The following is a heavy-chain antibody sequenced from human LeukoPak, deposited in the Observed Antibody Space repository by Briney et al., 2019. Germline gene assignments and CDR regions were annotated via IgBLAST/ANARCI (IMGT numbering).Heavy chain of an antibody. CDR1: GFMFTDHA. V-gene: IGHV3-21*01. CDR2: ISSSSSYI. J-gene: IGHJ6*02. Sequence: GGSLRLSCAASGFMFTDHALSWVRQAPGKGLEWVSSISSSSSYIYYADSVKGRFTISRDNAKNSLYLQMNSLRAEDTAVYYCARDVIGNNFYGMDVWGQGTTVTVSS. D-gene: IGHD1/OR15-1a*01. CDR3: ARDVIGNNFYGMDV.